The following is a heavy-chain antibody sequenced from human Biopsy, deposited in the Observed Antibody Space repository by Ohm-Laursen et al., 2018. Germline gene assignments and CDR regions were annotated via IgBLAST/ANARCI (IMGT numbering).Heavy chain of an antibody. CDR2: INPGGNST. D-gene: IGHD4-17*01. V-gene: IGHV1-46*01. CDR1: GYTFTTYY. CDR3: VLAAAQTVTHFDY. J-gene: IGHJ4*02. Sequence: SVKVSCKASGYTFTTYYIHWVRQAPGQGLEWMGIINPGGNSTAYTQNFQGRVTMTWDTSTTTVYMELSSLRSEDTAVYYCVLAAAQTVTHFDYWGQGTLVTVSS.